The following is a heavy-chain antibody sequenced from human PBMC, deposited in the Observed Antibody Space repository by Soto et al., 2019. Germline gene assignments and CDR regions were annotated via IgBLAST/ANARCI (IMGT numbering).Heavy chain of an antibody. J-gene: IGHJ2*01. V-gene: IGHV1-8*01. Sequence: ASVKVSCKASGYTFTSYDINWVRQATGQGLEWMGWMNPNSGNTGYAQKFQGRVTMTRNTSISTAYMELSSLRSEDTAVYYCARGPRQTDTEYCSGGSCYFLDWYFDLWGRGTLVTVSS. D-gene: IGHD2-15*01. CDR1: GYTFTSYD. CDR2: MNPNSGNT. CDR3: ARGPRQTDTEYCSGGSCYFLDWYFDL.